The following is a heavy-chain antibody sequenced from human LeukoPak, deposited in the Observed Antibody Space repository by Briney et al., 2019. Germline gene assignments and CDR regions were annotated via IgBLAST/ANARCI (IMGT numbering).Heavy chain of an antibody. V-gene: IGHV4-39*07. CDR3: ARRYGSGSSGTFDY. CDR2: IHYTGST. CDR1: GGSIRSGSYY. J-gene: IGHJ4*02. D-gene: IGHD3-10*01. Sequence: SETLSLTCTVSGGSIRSGSYYWGWIRQPPGKGLEWIGSIHYTGSTNYNPSLKSRVTISVDTSKNQFSLKLSSVTAADTAVYYCARRYGSGSSGTFDYWGQGTLVTVSS.